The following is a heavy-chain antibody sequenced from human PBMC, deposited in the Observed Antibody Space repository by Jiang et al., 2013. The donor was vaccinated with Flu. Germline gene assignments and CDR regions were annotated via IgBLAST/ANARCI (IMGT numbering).Heavy chain of an antibody. CDR2: IRHSGSP. CDR1: GSSISDDYH. CDR3: ARDLGSGGNSDY. D-gene: IGHD2-15*01. J-gene: IGHJ4*02. Sequence: PGLVKPSETLSLTCTVSGSSISDDYHWGWIRQPPGKGLEWIGSIRHSGSPNYNPSLKSRVTISIDKSKNQFSLKVTSVTAADTAMYYCARDLGSGGNSDYWGQGTLVTVSS. V-gene: IGHV4-38-2*02.